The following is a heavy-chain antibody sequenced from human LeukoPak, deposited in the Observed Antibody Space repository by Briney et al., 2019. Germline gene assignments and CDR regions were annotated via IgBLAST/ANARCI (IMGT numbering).Heavy chain of an antibody. Sequence: GGSRRLSCAASGFTFTDYWMHWVRQAPGKGLAWVSHINTDGGLTNYADSVKGPFTISRDNARNTLYLQMNSLSAEDTATYFCAREEHRLAAAGTSAFDLGGQGTVVTVSP. V-gene: IGHV3-74*01. J-gene: IGHJ3*01. CDR1: GFTFTDYW. CDR3: AREEHRLAAAGTSAFDL. CDR2: INTDGGLT. D-gene: IGHD6-13*01.